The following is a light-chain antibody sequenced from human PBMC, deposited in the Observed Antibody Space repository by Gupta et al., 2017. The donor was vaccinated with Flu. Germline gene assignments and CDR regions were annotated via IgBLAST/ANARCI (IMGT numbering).Light chain of an antibody. CDR1: QRIGSD. Sequence: ATLSVSPGERVTLSCRASQRIGSDLAWYQQKPGQAPRLLIYGAFTRATGIPARFSGSGYGTEFTLTIISLQSEDFAVYYCQQYNNWPPLTFGGGTKVEIK. V-gene: IGKV3-15*01. J-gene: IGKJ4*01. CDR3: QQYNNWPPLT. CDR2: GAF.